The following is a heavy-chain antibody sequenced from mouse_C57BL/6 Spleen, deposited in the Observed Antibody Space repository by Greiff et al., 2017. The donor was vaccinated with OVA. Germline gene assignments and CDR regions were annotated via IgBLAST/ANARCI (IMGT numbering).Heavy chain of an antibody. CDR2: IDPETGGT. CDR3: TRKGNYYAMDY. J-gene: IGHJ4*01. CDR1: GYTFTDYE. Sequence: VQLQQSGAELVRPGASVTLSCKASGYTFTDYEMHWVKQTPVHGLEWIGAIDPETGGTAYNQKFKGKAILTADKSSSTAYIELRSLTSEDSAVYYCTRKGNYYAMDYWGQGTSVTVSS. V-gene: IGHV1-15*01.